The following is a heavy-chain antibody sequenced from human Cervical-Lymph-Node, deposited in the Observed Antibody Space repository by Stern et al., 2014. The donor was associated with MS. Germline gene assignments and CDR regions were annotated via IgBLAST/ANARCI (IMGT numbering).Heavy chain of an antibody. CDR3: ARSSGASGDAMDV. J-gene: IGHJ6*02. D-gene: IGHD2-15*01. CDR2: INSGGSST. V-gene: IGHV3-74*01. CDR1: GFTFSTYW. Sequence: EVQLVESGGGLLQPGGSLRLSCGASGFTFSTYWMHWVRHGPGKGLVWVSRINSGGSSTSYTDSVRGRFTISRDNAKNTVELQMTSLRAEDTAVYYCARSSGASGDAMDVWGQGTTVTVSS.